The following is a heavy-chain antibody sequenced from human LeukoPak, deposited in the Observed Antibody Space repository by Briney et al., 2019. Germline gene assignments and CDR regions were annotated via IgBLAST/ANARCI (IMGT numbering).Heavy chain of an antibody. CDR2: ISSSSSYI. J-gene: IGHJ5*02. Sequence: GGSLRLSCAASGFTFSSYSMNWVRQAPGKVLEWVSSISSSSSYIYYADSVKGRFTISRDNAKNSLYLQMNSLRAEDTAVYYCARSPTAINGYFDPWGQGTLVTVSS. CDR1: GFTFSSYS. D-gene: IGHD2-2*01. V-gene: IGHV3-21*01. CDR3: ARSPTAINGYFDP.